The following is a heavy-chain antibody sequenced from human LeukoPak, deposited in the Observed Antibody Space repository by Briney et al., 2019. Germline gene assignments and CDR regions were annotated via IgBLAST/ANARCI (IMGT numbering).Heavy chain of an antibody. CDR1: GFTVSSNY. J-gene: IGHJ6*02. CDR2: IYSGGST. D-gene: IGHD4-4*01. V-gene: IGHV3-66*01. CDR3: ARDLTTVTNYYYYGMDV. Sequence: PGGSLRLSCAASGFTVSSNYMSWVRQAPGKGLEWVSVIYSGGSTYYADSVKGRFTISRDNSKNTLYLRMNSLRAEDTAVYYCARDLTTVTNYYYYGMDVWGQGTTVTVSS.